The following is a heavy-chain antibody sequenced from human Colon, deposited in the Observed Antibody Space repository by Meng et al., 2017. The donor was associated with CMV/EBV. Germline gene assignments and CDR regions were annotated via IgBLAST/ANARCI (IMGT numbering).Heavy chain of an antibody. CDR1: XXRVSSNSAA. CDR3: ARDRLTAMVKGGWFDP. V-gene: IGHV6-1*01. CDR2: TYYRSKWYN. J-gene: IGHJ5*02. Sequence: QVQLQQSGPGLVKPSQTLSLTCAXSXXRVSSNSAAWNWIRQSPSRGLEWLGRTYYRSKWYNDYAVSVKSRITINPDTSKNQFSLQLNSVTPEDTAVYYCARDRLTAMVKGGWFDPWGQGTLVTVSS. D-gene: IGHD5-18*01.